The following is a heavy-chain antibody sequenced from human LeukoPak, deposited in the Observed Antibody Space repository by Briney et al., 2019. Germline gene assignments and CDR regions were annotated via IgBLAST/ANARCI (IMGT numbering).Heavy chain of an antibody. CDR3: AKFERWFSGRGYYFDY. D-gene: IGHD4-23*01. CDR2: ISGSGGST. J-gene: IGHJ4*02. Sequence: PGGSLRLSCAAPGFTFSSYAMSWVRQAPGKGLEWVSAISGSGGSTYYADSVKGRFTISRDNSKNTLYLQMNSLRAEDTAVYYCAKFERWFSGRGYYFDYWGQGTLVTVSS. CDR1: GFTFSSYA. V-gene: IGHV3-23*01.